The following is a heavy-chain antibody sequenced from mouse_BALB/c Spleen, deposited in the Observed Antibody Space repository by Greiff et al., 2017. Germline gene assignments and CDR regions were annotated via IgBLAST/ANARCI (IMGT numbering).Heavy chain of an antibody. V-gene: IGHV3-2*02. CDR2: ISYSGST. J-gene: IGHJ2*01. Sequence: EVKLVESGPGLVKPSQSLSLTCTVTGYSITSDYAWNWIRQFPGNKLEWMGYISYSGSTSYNPSLKSRISITRDTSKNQFFLQLNSVTTEDTATYYCARIHYYGYDDYWGQGTTLTVSS. CDR3: ARIHYYGYDDY. CDR1: GYSITSDYA. D-gene: IGHD1-2*01.